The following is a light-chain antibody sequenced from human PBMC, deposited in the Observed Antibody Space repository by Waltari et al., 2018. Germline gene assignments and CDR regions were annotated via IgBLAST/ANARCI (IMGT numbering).Light chain of an antibody. J-gene: IGLJ1*01. CDR1: SSDVGGYNY. CDR2: AVS. V-gene: IGLV2-14*03. Sequence: QSALTQPASVSGSPGQSITISCTGTSSDVGGYNYVSWYQQHPGKAPKLMIYAVSNRPSGVSNRLSGSKSGNTASLTISGLQAEDEADYYCSSYTSSSTLGVFGTGTKVTVL. CDR3: SSYTSSSTLGV.